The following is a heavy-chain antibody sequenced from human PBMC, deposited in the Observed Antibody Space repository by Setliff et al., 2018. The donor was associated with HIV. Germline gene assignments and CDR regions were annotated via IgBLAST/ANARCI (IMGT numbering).Heavy chain of an antibody. CDR1: GGSFSGYY. Sequence: NPSETLSLTCAVYGGSFSGYYWSWIRQPPGKGLEWIGEINHSAATNYNPSLKSRVTISIDTSKNQFSLKLTSVTAADTAVYYCARRGAYGYDYFDYWGPGILVTVSS. J-gene: IGHJ4*02. CDR3: ARRGAYGYDYFDY. D-gene: IGHD5-12*01. CDR2: INHSAAT. V-gene: IGHV4-34*01.